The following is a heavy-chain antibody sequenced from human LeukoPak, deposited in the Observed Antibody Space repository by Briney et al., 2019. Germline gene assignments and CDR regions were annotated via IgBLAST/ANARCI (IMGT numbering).Heavy chain of an antibody. CDR2: KSYDGTKT. Sequence: GGSLRLSCAASGSTFSYYAMHWVRQAPGKGLEWVAVKSYDGTKTYYADSVKGRFTISRDNSKNTLYLQMNSLRAEDTAVYYRARGVAAAAATAIDHWGQGTLVTVSS. CDR3: ARGVAAAAATAIDH. V-gene: IGHV3-30-3*01. CDR1: GSTFSYYA. D-gene: IGHD6-13*01. J-gene: IGHJ4*02.